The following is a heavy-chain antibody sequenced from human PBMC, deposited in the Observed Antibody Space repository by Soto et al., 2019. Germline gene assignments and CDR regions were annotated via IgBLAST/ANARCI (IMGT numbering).Heavy chain of an antibody. CDR2: IIPIFGTA. CDR1: GGTFSSYA. J-gene: IGHJ6*02. Sequence: SVKVSCKASGGTFSSYAISWVRQAPGQGLEWMGGIIPIFGTANYAQKFQGRVTITADGSTSTAYMELSSLRSEDTAVYYCARETPAPITIFGVYYYYGMDVWGQGTTVTVSS. V-gene: IGHV1-69*13. CDR3: ARETPAPITIFGVYYYYGMDV. D-gene: IGHD3-3*01.